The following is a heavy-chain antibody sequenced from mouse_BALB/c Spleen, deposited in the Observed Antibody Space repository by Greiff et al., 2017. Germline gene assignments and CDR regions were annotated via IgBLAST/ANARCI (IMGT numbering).Heavy chain of an antibody. CDR2: IYPSDSYT. D-gene: IGHD2-3*01. CDR1: GYTFTSYW. CDR3: TRAIYDGYYAFAY. J-gene: IGHJ3*01. V-gene: IGHV1-69*02. Sequence: QVQLQQPGAELVRPGASVKLSCKASGYTFTSYWINWVKQRPGQGLEWIGNIYPSDSYTNYNQKFKDKATLTVDKSSSTAYMQLSSPTSEDSAVYYCTRAIYDGYYAFAYWGQGTLVTVSA.